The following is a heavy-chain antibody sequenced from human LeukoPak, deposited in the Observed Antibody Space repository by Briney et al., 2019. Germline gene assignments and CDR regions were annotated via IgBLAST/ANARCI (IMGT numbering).Heavy chain of an antibody. J-gene: IGHJ3*02. Sequence: ASVKVSCKASGYTFTSYDINWVRQATGQGLEWMGWMNPNSGNTGYAQKFQGRVTMTRNTSISTAYMELSSLRSEDTAVYYCARRLLWFGELLSVRFSGDAFDIWGQGTMVTVSS. D-gene: IGHD3-10*01. CDR2: MNPNSGNT. CDR3: ARRLLWFGELLSVRFSGDAFDI. CDR1: GYTFTSYD. V-gene: IGHV1-8*01.